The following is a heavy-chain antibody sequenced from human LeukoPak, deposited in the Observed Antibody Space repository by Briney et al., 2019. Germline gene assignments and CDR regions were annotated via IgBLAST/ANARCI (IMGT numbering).Heavy chain of an antibody. D-gene: IGHD6-13*01. V-gene: IGHV3-74*03. Sequence: TGGSLRLSCTASGFTFSNHWMHWVRQAPGKGLVWVARITSDGTSTTYADSVKGRFTVSRDNAKNTLYLQMNSLRAEDTAVYYCAKDQYSSSWYGGVDYWGQGTLVTVSS. CDR3: AKDQYSSSWYGGVDY. J-gene: IGHJ4*02. CDR1: GFTFSNHW. CDR2: ITSDGTST.